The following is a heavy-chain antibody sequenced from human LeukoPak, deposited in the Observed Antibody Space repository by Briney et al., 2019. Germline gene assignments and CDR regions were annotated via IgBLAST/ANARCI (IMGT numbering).Heavy chain of an antibody. J-gene: IGHJ4*02. CDR1: GGSISDYY. D-gene: IGHD3-16*01. V-gene: IGHV4-59*01. Sequence: SETLSLTRTVSGGSISDYYWTWIRQPPGKGLEWIAYIHSSGSTNYNPSLKSRVIISVDTSRSQLSLKLSSVTAADTAVYYCARIAGDNSLDYWGQGTLVTVSS. CDR3: ARIAGDNSLDY. CDR2: IHSSGST.